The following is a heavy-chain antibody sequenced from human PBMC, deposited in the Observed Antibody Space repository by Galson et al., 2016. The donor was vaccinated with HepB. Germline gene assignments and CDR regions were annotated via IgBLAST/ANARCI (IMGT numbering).Heavy chain of an antibody. CDR3: VRSLRGQLVGLDV. D-gene: IGHD6-6*01. V-gene: IGHV6-1*01. CDR1: WDSVSSYSVS. Sequence: CAISWDSVSSYSVSWNWVRQSPSRGLEWLGRTYYESEWYNDYAGFVKGRITINPDTSKNQFSLHLKSVTPEDTAVYYCVRSLRGQLVGLDVWGQGTTVTVSS. J-gene: IGHJ6*02. CDR2: TYYESEWYN.